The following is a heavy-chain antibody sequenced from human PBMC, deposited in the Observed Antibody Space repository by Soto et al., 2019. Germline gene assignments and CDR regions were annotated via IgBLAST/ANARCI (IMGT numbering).Heavy chain of an antibody. J-gene: IGHJ6*03. Sequence: SETLSLTCTVSGGSISSYYWSWIRQPPGKGLEWIGYIYYSGSTNYNPSLKSRVTISVDTSKNQFSLKLSSVTAADTAVYYCARENGDFWSGYRLAYYYYYMDVWGKGTTVTVSS. CDR2: IYYSGST. V-gene: IGHV4-59*01. CDR1: GGSISSYY. D-gene: IGHD3-3*01. CDR3: ARENGDFWSGYRLAYYYYYMDV.